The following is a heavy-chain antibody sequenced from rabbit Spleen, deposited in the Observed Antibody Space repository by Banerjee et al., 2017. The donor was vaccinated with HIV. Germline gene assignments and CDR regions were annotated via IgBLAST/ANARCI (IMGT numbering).Heavy chain of an antibody. CDR1: GFSFSGSYY. V-gene: IGHV1S45*01. CDR2: IYNGDGST. J-gene: IGHJ6*01. Sequence: QEQLEESGGDLVKPGASLTLTCTASGFSFSGSYYMCWVRQAPGKGLEWIACIYNGDGSTYYASWVNGRFTISKTSSTTVTLQMTSLTVADTATYFCARDFDFWGQGTLVTVS. CDR3: ARDFDF.